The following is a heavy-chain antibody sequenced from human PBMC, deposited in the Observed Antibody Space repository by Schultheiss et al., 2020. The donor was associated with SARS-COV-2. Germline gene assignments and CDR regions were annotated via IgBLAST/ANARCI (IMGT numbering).Heavy chain of an antibody. V-gene: IGHV4-4*07. CDR1: GGSISSYY. J-gene: IGHJ6*02. Sequence: SETLSLTCTVSGGSISSYYWSWIRQPAGKGLEWIGRIYTSGSTNYNPSLKSRVTMSVDTPNNQISLRLTSVTAADTAVYYCARLGRGVDFWSGYGMDVWGQGTTVTVSS. CDR2: IYTSGST. D-gene: IGHD3-3*01. CDR3: ARLGRGVDFWSGYGMDV.